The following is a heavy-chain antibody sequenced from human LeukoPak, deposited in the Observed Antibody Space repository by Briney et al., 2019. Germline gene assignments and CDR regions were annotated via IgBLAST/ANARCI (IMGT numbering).Heavy chain of an antibody. CDR2: INPSGGST. CDR1: GYTFTSYY. D-gene: IGHD1-1*01. Sequence: ASVKVSCKASGYTFTSYYMHWVRQAPGQGLEWMGIINPSGGSTSYAQKFQGRVTMTRDMSTSTVYMELSSLRSEDTAVYYCARDRGGTTFNSWFDPWGQGTLVTVSS. CDR3: ARDRGGTTFNSWFDP. V-gene: IGHV1-46*01. J-gene: IGHJ5*02.